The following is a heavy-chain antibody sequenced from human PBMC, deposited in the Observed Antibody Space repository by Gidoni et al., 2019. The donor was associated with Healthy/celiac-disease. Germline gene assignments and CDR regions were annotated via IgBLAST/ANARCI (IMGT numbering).Heavy chain of an antibody. CDR1: GGSISSSSYY. CDR2: TYYSGST. CDR3: ARHRGLRGPENWFDP. J-gene: IGHJ5*02. D-gene: IGHD3-10*01. Sequence: QLQLQESGPGLVKPSETLSLTCTVSGGSISSSSYYCGWFRQPPGKGLVWIGSTYYSGSTYYNPSLKSRVTISVDTSKNQFSLKLSSVTAADTAVYDCARHRGLRGPENWFDPWGQGTLVTVSS. V-gene: IGHV4-39*01.